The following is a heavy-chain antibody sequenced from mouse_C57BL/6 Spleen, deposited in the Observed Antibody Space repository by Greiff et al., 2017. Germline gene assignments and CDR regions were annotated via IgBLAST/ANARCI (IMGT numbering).Heavy chain of an antibody. CDR2: IDPSDSYT. V-gene: IGHV1-69*01. J-gene: IGHJ2*01. CDR3: ARGSSGYARDY. CDR1: GYTFTSYW. Sequence: QVQLQQPGAELVMPGASVKLSCKASGYTFTSYWMHWVKQRPGQGLEWIGEIDPSDSYTNYNQKFKGKSALTVDKSSSTAYMQLSSLTSEDSAVYYCARGSSGYARDYWGQGTTLTVSS. D-gene: IGHD3-2*02.